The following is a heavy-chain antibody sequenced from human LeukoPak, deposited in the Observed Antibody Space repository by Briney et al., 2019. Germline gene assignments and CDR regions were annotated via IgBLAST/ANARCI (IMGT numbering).Heavy chain of an antibody. CDR3: ASARGWQLVDDAFDI. Sequence: GGSLRLSCAASGFTFSSYSMNWVRQAPGKGLEWVSSISSSSSYIYYADSVKGRFTISRDNAKNSLYLQMNSLRAEDTAVYYCASARGWQLVDDAFDIWGQGTMVTVSS. CDR1: GFTFSSYS. CDR2: ISSSSSYI. J-gene: IGHJ3*02. V-gene: IGHV3-21*01. D-gene: IGHD6-13*01.